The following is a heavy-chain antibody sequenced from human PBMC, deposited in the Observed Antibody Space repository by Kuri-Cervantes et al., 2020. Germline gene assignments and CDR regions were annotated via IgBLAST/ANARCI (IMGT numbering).Heavy chain of an antibody. V-gene: IGHV4-30-4*01. CDR2: IYYSGST. CDR3: ARASVDDYGDHQPPYNWFDP. D-gene: IGHD4-17*01. Sequence: LRLSCTVSGGSISSGDYYWSWIRQPPGKGLEWIGYIYYSGSTYYNPSLKSRVTISVDTSKNQFSLKLSSVTAADTAVYYCARASVDDYGDHQPPYNWFDPWGQGTLVTVSS. J-gene: IGHJ5*02. CDR1: GGSISSGDYY.